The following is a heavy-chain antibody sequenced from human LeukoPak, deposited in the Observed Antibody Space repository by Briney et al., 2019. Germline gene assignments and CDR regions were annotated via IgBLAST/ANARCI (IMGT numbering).Heavy chain of an antibody. CDR2: INHSGST. D-gene: IGHD3-10*01. CDR3: ARGYGPGSYYHY. J-gene: IGHJ4*02. CDR1: GGSFSGYY. V-gene: IGHV4-34*01. Sequence: SETLSLTCTVYGGSFSGYYWSWIRQPPGKGLEWIGEINHSGSTNYNPSLKSRVTISVDTSKNQFSLKLSSATAADTAVYYCARGYGPGSYYHYWGQGTLVTVSS.